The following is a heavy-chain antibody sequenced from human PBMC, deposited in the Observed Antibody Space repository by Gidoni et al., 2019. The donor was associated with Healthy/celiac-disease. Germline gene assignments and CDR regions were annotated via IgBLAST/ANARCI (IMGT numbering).Heavy chain of an antibody. V-gene: IGHV1-18*01. CDR2: SSAYNGNT. J-gene: IGHJ4*02. CDR3: ARDRGYYDFWSGFDY. Sequence: QVQLVQSGAEVKKLGASVRVSCKASGYTFNSYGISWVRQAPGQGLEWMGWSSAYNGNTNYAQKLQGRVTMTTDTSTSTAYMELRGLRSDDTAVYYCARDRGYYDFWSGFDYWGQGTLVTVSS. D-gene: IGHD3-3*01. CDR1: GYTFNSYG.